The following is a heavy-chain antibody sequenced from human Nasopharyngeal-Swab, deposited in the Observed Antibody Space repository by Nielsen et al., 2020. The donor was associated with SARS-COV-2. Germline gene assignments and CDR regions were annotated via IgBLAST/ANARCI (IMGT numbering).Heavy chain of an antibody. CDR2: ISYDGSNK. Sequence: GGSLRLSCAASGFTFSSYGMHWVRQAPGQGLEWVAVISYDGSNKYYADSVKGRFTISRDNSKNTLYLQMNSLRAEDTAVYYCAKLGGNSDGSYFDYWGQGTLVTVSS. CDR3: AKLGGNSDGSYFDY. CDR1: GFTFSSYG. V-gene: IGHV3-30*18. J-gene: IGHJ4*02. D-gene: IGHD4-23*01.